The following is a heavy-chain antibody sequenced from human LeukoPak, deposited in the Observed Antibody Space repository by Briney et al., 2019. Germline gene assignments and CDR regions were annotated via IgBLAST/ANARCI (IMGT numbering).Heavy chain of an antibody. D-gene: IGHD2-2*02. CDR3: AKVGSCSSTSCYTNPADY. Sequence: PGGSLRLSCVASGFTFSSYGMHWVRQAPGKGLEWVAVISYDGSNKYYADSVKGRFTISRDNSKNTLYLQMNSLRAEDTAVYYCAKVGSCSSTSCYTNPADYWGQGTLVTVSS. CDR2: ISYDGSNK. V-gene: IGHV3-30*18. J-gene: IGHJ4*02. CDR1: GFTFSSYG.